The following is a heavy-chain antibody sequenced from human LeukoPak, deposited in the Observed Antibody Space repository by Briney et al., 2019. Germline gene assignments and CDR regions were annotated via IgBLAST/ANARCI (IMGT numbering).Heavy chain of an antibody. CDR3: ASGPPVLKYFEY. Sequence: GGSLRLSCAASGFTFSTYVMHWFRQAPGKGLEWVSTISVGAEYIFYADSVKGRFTISRDDSNNALYLQMHSLRAEDTALYYCASGPPVLKYFEYWGQGTLVTVSS. J-gene: IGHJ4*02. D-gene: IGHD3-9*01. CDR1: GFTFSTYV. V-gene: IGHV3-23*01. CDR2: ISVGAEYI.